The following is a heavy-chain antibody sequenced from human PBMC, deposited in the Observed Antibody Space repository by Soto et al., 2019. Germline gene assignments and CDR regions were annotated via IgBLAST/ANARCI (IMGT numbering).Heavy chain of an antibody. CDR3: ARGGGVGVAGSAAFDM. CDR2: INPATGAA. Sequence: QLHLVQSGAVVKKPGASVTVSCSASGYPVTAYYMHWVRQAPGRGLEWMGGINPATGAAKYTQTFQGRGTMDRDTSTRSVFLELSGLASEGTAVFYCARGGGVGVAGSAAFDMWGQGTLVTVSS. J-gene: IGHJ3*02. CDR1: GYPVTAYY. D-gene: IGHD3-3*01. V-gene: IGHV1-2*02.